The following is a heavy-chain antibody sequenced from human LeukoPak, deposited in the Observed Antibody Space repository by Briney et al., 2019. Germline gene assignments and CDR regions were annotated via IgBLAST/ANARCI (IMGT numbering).Heavy chain of an antibody. V-gene: IGHV3-30*18. J-gene: IGHJ4*02. CDR2: ISYDGSNK. D-gene: IGHD6-13*01. CDR3: AKALSSSWPFDY. CDR1: GFTFHDYA. Sequence: PGGSLRLSCAASGFTFHDYAMHWVRQAPGEGLEWVAVISYDGSNKYYADSVKGRFTISRDNSKNTLYLQMNSLRAEDTAVYYCAKALSSSWPFDYWGQGTLVTVSS.